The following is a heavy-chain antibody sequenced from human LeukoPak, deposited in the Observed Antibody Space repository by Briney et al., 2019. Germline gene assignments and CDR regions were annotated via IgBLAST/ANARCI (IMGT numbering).Heavy chain of an antibody. CDR2: IIPILGIA. Sequence: SVKVSCKASGGTFSSYAISWVRQAPGQGLEWMGRIIPILGIANYAQKFQGRVTITADKSTSTAYMGLSSLRSEDTAVYYCARSSGDIVVVPADYWGQGTLVTVSS. J-gene: IGHJ4*02. V-gene: IGHV1-69*04. D-gene: IGHD2-2*01. CDR3: ARSSGDIVVVPADY. CDR1: GGTFSSYA.